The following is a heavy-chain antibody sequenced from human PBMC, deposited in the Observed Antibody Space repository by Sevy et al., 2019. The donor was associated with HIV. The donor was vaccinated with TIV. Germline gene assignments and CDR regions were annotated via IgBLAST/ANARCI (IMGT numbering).Heavy chain of an antibody. V-gene: IGHV3-30*18. CDR1: GFTFSSFG. Sequence: GRSLRLSCAASGFTFSSFGMHWVRQAPGKGLEWVAIISHDGSNKIYADSVKGRFTISRDNSKNTLYLQMDSLRADDTAVYYCAKQGGYCSNGVCYSAFDYWGQGTLVTVSS. CDR3: AKQGGYCSNGVCYSAFDY. D-gene: IGHD2-8*01. J-gene: IGHJ4*02. CDR2: ISHDGSNK.